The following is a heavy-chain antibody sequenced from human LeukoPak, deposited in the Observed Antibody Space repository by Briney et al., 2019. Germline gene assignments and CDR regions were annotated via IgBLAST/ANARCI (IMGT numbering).Heavy chain of an antibody. J-gene: IGHJ4*02. V-gene: IGHV4-61*01. CDR3: ARVKGVGYCGGDCYPYFDY. CDR2: IYYSGST. D-gene: IGHD2-21*02. CDR1: GGSVSSGSYY. Sequence: SETLSLTCTVSGGSVSSGSYYWSWIRQPPGKGLEWIGYIYYSGSTNYNPSLKSRVTLSVDTSKNQFSLKLSSVTAADTAVYYCARVKGVGYCGGDCYPYFDYWGQGTLVTVSS.